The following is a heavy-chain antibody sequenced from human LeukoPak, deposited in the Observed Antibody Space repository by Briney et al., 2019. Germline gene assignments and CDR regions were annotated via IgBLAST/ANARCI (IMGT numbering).Heavy chain of an antibody. CDR2: ISSSSSYI. Sequence: GGSLGLSCAASGFTFSSYSMNWVRQAPGKGLEWVSSISSSSSYIYYADSVKGRFTISRDNAKNSLYLQMNSLRAEDTAVYYCARDPGYFDWSDDAFDIWGQGTMVTVSS. D-gene: IGHD3-9*01. J-gene: IGHJ3*02. CDR3: ARDPGYFDWSDDAFDI. CDR1: GFTFSSYS. V-gene: IGHV3-21*01.